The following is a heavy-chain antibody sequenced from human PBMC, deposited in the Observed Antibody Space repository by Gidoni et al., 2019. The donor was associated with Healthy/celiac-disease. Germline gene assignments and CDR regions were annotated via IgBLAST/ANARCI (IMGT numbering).Heavy chain of an antibody. V-gene: IGHV3-48*02. J-gene: IGHJ4*02. CDR2: ISSSRSTI. D-gene: IGHD3-22*01. Sequence: EVQLVESGGGLFRLGGSLSLPCAASGFPFSSYSRNWVRQAPGKGLEWVSYISSSRSTIYYADSVKGRFTISRDNAKNSLYLQMNSLRDEDTAVYYCARGDYYDSSGSPGYWGQGTLVTVSS. CDR1: GFPFSSYS. CDR3: ARGDYYDSSGSPGY.